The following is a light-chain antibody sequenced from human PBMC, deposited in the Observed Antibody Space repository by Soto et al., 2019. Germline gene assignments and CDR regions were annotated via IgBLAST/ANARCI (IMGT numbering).Light chain of an antibody. CDR2: AAS. CDR3: QQSYSTLT. Sequence: DIQMTQSPSSLSASVGDIVTSTCRAIQSISSYLNWYQQKPGKAPKLLIYAASSLQSGVPSRFSGSGSGTDFTLTISSLQPEDFATYYCQQSYSTLTFGGGTKVDIK. J-gene: IGKJ4*01. CDR1: QSISSY. V-gene: IGKV1-39*01.